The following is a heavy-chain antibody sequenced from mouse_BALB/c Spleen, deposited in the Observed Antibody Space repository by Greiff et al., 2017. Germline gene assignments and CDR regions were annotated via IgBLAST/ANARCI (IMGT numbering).Heavy chain of an antibody. CDR3: ARREAYRYDGVDY. CDR2: ILPGSGST. V-gene: IGHV1-9*01. D-gene: IGHD2-14*01. J-gene: IGHJ2*01. Sequence: VKLMESGAELMKPGASVKISCKATGYTFSSYWIEWVKQRPGHGLEWIGEILPGSGSTNYNEKFKGKATFTADTSSNTAYMQLSSLTSEDSAVYYCARREAYRYDGVDYWGQGTTLTVSS. CDR1: GYTFSSYW.